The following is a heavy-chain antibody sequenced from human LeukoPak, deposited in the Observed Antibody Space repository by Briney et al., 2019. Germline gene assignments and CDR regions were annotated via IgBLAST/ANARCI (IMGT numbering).Heavy chain of an antibody. Sequence: GGSLRLSCAASGFTFSSYSMNWVRQAPGKGLEWVSTISGSGGSTYYADSVTGRFTVSRDNSKNTLYLQMNSLRAEDTALYYCAKDCRGWFDPWGQGTLVTVSS. CDR1: GFTFSSYS. V-gene: IGHV3-23*01. J-gene: IGHJ5*02. CDR3: AKDCRGWFDP. CDR2: ISGSGGST.